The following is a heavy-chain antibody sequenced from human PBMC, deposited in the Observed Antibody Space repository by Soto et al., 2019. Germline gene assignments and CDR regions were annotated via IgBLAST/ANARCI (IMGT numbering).Heavy chain of an antibody. CDR2: IIPIFGTA. Sequence: QVQLVQSGAEVKKPGSSVKVSCRASGGTFSSYAISWVRQSPGQGLEWMGGIIPIFGTANYAQKFQGRVTITADESTSTAYMELSSLRSEDTAVYYCAIRPRFLEWFGDRSWGQGTLVTVSS. D-gene: IGHD3-3*01. J-gene: IGHJ5*02. CDR3: AIRPRFLEWFGDRS. V-gene: IGHV1-69*12. CDR1: GGTFSSYA.